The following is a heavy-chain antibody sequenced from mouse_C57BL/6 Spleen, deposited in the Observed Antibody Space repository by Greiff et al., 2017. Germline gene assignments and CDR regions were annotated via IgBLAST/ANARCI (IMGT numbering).Heavy chain of an antibody. J-gene: IGHJ2*01. D-gene: IGHD2-4*01. Sequence: EVQVVESGGGLVKPGGSLKLSCAASGFTFSSYAMSWVRQTPEKRLEWVATISDGGSYTYYPDNVKGRFTISRDNAKNNLYLQMSHLKSEDTAMYYCARYYDYAYFDYWGQGTTLTVSS. CDR2: ISDGGSYT. V-gene: IGHV5-4*01. CDR1: GFTFSSYA. CDR3: ARYYDYAYFDY.